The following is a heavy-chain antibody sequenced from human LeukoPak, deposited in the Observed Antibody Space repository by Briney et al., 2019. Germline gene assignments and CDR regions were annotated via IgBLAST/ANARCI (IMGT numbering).Heavy chain of an antibody. J-gene: IGHJ4*02. Sequence: GGSLRLSCAASGFTFSSYWMHRVRQAPGKGLVWVSRINSDGSSTNYADSVKGRFTISRDNAKNTLYLQMNSLGAEDTAVYYCASAPYGSGLYYFDSWGQGALVTVSS. V-gene: IGHV3-74*01. D-gene: IGHD3-10*01. CDR2: INSDGSST. CDR3: ASAPYGSGLYYFDS. CDR1: GFTFSSYW.